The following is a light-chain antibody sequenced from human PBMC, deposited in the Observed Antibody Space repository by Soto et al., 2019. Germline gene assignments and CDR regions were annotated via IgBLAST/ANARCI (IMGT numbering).Light chain of an antibody. CDR2: YAS. J-gene: IGKJ1*01. V-gene: IGKV1-5*01. CDR1: QIISSW. CDR3: QQYNSPPWT. Sequence: DIQMTQSPSTLSASVGDRVTITCRASQIISSWLAWYQQKPGKAPKLLIYYASSLESGVPSRFSGSGSGTEFTLTISSLQPDDFATYYCQQYNSPPWTFGQGTKVDI.